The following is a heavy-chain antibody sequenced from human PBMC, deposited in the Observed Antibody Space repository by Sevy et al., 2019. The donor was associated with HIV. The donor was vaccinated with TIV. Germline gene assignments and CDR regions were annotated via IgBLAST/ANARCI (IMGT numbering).Heavy chain of an antibody. CDR3: ARPGAAAGGYYYYYMDV. V-gene: IGHV4-39*01. Sequence: SETLSLTCTVSGGSISSSSYYWGWIRQPPGKGLEWIGSIYYSGSTYYNPSLKRRVTISVDTSKNQFSLKLSAVTAADTAVYYCARPGAAAGGYYYYYMDVWGKGTTVTVSS. CDR2: IYYSGST. D-gene: IGHD6-13*01. CDR1: GGSISSSSYY. J-gene: IGHJ6*03.